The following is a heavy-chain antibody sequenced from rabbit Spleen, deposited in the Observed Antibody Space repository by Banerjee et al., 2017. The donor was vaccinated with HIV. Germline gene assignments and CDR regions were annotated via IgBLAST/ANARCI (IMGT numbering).Heavy chain of an antibody. CDR1: GFDFSSSYY. Sequence: QEQLEESGGGLVKPEGSLTLTCKASGFDFSSSYYMCWVRQAPGKGLELIACIYASSGSAYYASWAKGRFTISKTSSTTVTLQMTSLTAADTAIHFCARRLPADIGYVLWGPGTLVTVS. CDR3: ARRLPADIGYVL. D-gene: IGHD6-1*01. CDR2: IYASSGSA. V-gene: IGHV1S45*01. J-gene: IGHJ6*01.